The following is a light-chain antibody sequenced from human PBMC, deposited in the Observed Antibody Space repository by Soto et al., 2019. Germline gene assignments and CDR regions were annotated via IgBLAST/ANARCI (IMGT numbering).Light chain of an antibody. V-gene: IGKV1-39*01. J-gene: IGKJ1*01. Sequence: DIQMTQSPSSLSASVGDRVTITCRASQSISSSLNWYQQKPGKAPKLLIYAASSLQSAVPSRFSGSGSVTDFTLTISSLQPEDFATYYCQQSYRTPPTFGQGTKVEIK. CDR1: QSISSS. CDR2: AAS. CDR3: QQSYRTPPT.